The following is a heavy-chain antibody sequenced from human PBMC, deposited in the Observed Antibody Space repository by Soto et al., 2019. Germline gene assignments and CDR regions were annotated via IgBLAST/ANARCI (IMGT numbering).Heavy chain of an antibody. CDR1: GFTFSDYY. V-gene: IGHV3-11*01. Sequence: QVQLVESGGGLVKPGGSLRLSCAASGFTFSDYYMSWIRQAPGKGLEGVSYISSSGSTIYYADSVKGRFTISRDNAKNSQYLRMNRLRAGDTAVYYYVRGVGRIQLCGVSGYFDYWGQGTLVTVSS. D-gene: IGHD5-18*01. J-gene: IGHJ4*03. CDR2: ISSSGSTI. CDR3: VRGVGRIQLCGVSGYFDY.